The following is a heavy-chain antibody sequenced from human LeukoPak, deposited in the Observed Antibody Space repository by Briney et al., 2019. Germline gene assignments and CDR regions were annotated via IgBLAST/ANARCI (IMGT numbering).Heavy chain of an antibody. CDR3: ARRGYSYGRYYMDV. Sequence: GESLKISCKGSGYIFTNYWIAWVRQMPGKGLEWMGIIYPGDSDTTYSPSFQGQVTVSADKSISTAYLQWSSLKASDTAMYYCARRGYSYGRYYMDVWGTGTTVTVSS. CDR2: IYPGDSDT. V-gene: IGHV5-51*01. CDR1: GYIFTNYW. D-gene: IGHD5-18*01. J-gene: IGHJ6*03.